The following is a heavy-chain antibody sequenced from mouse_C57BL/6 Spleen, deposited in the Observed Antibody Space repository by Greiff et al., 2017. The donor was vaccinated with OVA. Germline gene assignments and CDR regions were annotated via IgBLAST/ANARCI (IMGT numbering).Heavy chain of an antibody. V-gene: IGHV1-64*01. CDR2: IHPNSGST. D-gene: IGHD2-1*01. CDR1: GYTFTSYW. Sequence: QVQLKQPGAELVKPGASVKLSCKASGYTFTSYWMHWVKQRPGQGLEWIGMIHPNSGSTNYNEKFKSKATLTVDKSSSTAYMQLSSLTSEDSAVYYCARWGNYVDFDVWGTGTTVTVSS. J-gene: IGHJ1*03. CDR3: ARWGNYVDFDV.